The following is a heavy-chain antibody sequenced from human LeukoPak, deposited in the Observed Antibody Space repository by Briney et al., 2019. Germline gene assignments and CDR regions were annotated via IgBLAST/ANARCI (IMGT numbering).Heavy chain of an antibody. Sequence: GRSLRLSCAASGFTFSSYAMHWVRQAPGKGLEWVSVISGGGGSTYYADSVKGRFTISRDNSKNTLFLQMSSLRAEDTAVYYCAKGGYCSSTSCYVGWFDPWGQGTLVTVSS. CDR1: GFTFSSYA. D-gene: IGHD2-2*01. J-gene: IGHJ5*02. CDR2: ISGGGGST. V-gene: IGHV3-23*01. CDR3: AKGGYCSSTSCYVGWFDP.